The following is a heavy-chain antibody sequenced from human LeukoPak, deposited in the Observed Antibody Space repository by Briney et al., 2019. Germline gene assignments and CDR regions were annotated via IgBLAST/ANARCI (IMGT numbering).Heavy chain of an antibody. V-gene: IGHV4-59*01. CDR3: ARGGYYGSGNDFRFDP. CDR2: IYYSGST. J-gene: IGHJ5*02. CDR1: GFTFSSYS. D-gene: IGHD3-10*01. Sequence: GPLRLSCAASGFTFSSYSMNWVRQAPGKGLEWIGYIYYSGSTNYKPSLKSRVTISVDTSKNQFSLKLSSVTAADTAVYYCARGGYYGSGNDFRFDPWGQGTLVTVSS.